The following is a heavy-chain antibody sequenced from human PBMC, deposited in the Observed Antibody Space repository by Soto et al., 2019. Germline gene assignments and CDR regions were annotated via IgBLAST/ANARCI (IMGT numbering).Heavy chain of an antibody. J-gene: IGHJ4*02. CDR2: IIPIFGTA. Sequence: SVKVFCKASGGTFSSYAISWVRQAPGQGLEWMGGIIPIFGTANYAQKFQGRVTITADKSTSTAYMELSSLRSEDTAVYYCARAGYYGSGVDYWGQGTLVTVSS. D-gene: IGHD3-10*01. CDR1: GGTFSSYA. CDR3: ARAGYYGSGVDY. V-gene: IGHV1-69*06.